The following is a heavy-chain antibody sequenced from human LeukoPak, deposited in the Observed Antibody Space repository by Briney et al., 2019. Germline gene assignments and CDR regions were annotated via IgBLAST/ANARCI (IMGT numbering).Heavy chain of an antibody. J-gene: IGHJ4*02. V-gene: IGHV1-18*01. D-gene: IGHD2-8*01. CDR1: VYTFTSYG. CDR2: ISAYNGKT. Sequence: GGSLKVSCKASVYTFTSYGISWVRQAPRQGLEWMGWISAYNGKTNYAQKLQGRVTMTTDTSTSTAYMEMRSLRSDDTAVYYCARDVLSTNGAASFNFDYWGQGTLVTVSS. CDR3: ARDVLSTNGAASFNFDY.